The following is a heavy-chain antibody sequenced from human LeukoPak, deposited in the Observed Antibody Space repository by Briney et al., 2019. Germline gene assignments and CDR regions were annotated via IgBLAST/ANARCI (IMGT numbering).Heavy chain of an antibody. CDR1: GFTFSNYA. D-gene: IGHD3-16*02. CDR3: ARDFFAFGGVIALLDY. J-gene: IGHJ4*02. CDR2: ISGSGTRT. V-gene: IGHV3-23*01. Sequence: GGSLRLSCAASGFTFSNYAMTWVRQAPGKGLEWVSAISGSGTRTYYADSVKGRFTISRDKAKNSLYLQMNSLRAEDTAVYYCARDFFAFGGVIALLDYWGQGTLVTVSS.